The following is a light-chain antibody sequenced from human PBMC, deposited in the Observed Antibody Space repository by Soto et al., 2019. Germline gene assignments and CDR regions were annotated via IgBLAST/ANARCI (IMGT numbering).Light chain of an antibody. V-gene: IGKV4-1*01. Sequence: DIVMSQSPDSLALSLGERATINCKSSQIVLYSSNDKNYLAWYQQKPRQPPKLLINWASTRESGVPDRFSGSGSGADFTLTISSLQAEDVAVYYCQQYYSAPLTFGQGTKVDIK. CDR1: QIVLYSSNDKNY. J-gene: IGKJ1*01. CDR3: QQYYSAPLT. CDR2: WAS.